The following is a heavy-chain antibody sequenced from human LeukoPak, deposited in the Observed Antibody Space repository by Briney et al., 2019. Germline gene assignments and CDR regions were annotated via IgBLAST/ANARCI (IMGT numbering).Heavy chain of an antibody. V-gene: IGHV4-39*02. J-gene: IGHJ3*02. CDR3: AKDGGYSGYVRENAFDI. D-gene: IGHD5-12*01. CDR2: IYYSGST. CDR1: GGSISSSSYY. Sequence: SETLSLTCTVSGGSISSSSYYWGWIRQPPGKGLEWIGSIYYSGSTYYNPSLKSRVTISVDTSKNQFSLKLSSVTAADTAVYYCAKDGGYSGYVRENAFDIWGQGTMVTVSS.